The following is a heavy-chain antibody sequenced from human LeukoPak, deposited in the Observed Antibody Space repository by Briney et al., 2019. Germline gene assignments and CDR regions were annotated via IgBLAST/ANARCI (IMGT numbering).Heavy chain of an antibody. CDR2: IWYDGSNK. J-gene: IGHJ5*01. CDR1: GFTFSSYG. V-gene: IGHV3-33*06. D-gene: IGHD1-26*01. Sequence: GGSLRLSCAASGFTFSSYGMHWVRQAPGRGLEWVAVIWYDGSNKYYADSVKGRFTISRDNSKNTLYLQMNSLRAEDTAVYYCAKEEVGTTYHWVGPRGQGTL. CDR3: AKEEVGTTYHWVGP.